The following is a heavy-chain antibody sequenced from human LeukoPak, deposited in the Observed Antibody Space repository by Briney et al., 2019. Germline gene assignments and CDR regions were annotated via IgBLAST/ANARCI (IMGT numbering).Heavy chain of an antibody. D-gene: IGHD3-10*01. CDR2: ISSGGSTI. CDR1: GFTFSSYV. Sequence: PGGSLRLSCAASGFTFSSYVMNWVRQAPGKGLEWVSYISSGGSTIYYADSVKGRFTISRDNAKNSLYLQMNSLRAEDTAVYYCARDYKGAFDIWGQGTMVTVSS. J-gene: IGHJ3*02. V-gene: IGHV3-48*03. CDR3: ARDYKGAFDI.